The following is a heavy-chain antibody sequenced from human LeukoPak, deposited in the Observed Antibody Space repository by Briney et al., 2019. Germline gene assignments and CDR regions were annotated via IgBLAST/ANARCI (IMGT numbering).Heavy chain of an antibody. CDR1: DESFSGYY. D-gene: IGHD5-24*01. J-gene: IGHJ4*02. CDR3: ATEPRGMPTIGYFDS. V-gene: IGHV4-34*01. CDR2: ISHSGST. Sequence: SDTLSLTCAVYDESFSGYYLGWIRQPPGKGLEWIGDISHSGSTNYNPSLKSRVTVSVDTSKNRFSLKLSSVTAADTAVYYCATEPRGMPTIGYFDSWGQGTLVTVSS.